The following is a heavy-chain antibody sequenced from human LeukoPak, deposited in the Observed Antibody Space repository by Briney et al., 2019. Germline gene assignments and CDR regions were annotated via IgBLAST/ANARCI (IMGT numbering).Heavy chain of an antibody. J-gene: IGHJ3*02. CDR2: VSPDGSHV. Sequence: GGSLRLSCAASGFTFSTFGMNWVRQAAGKGLEWVALVSPDGSHVNYADSVKGRFTISRDNSKNTLYLQMNSLRAEDTAVYYCAKEMATIKDAFDIWGQGTMVTVSS. V-gene: IGHV3-30*18. CDR1: GFTFSTFG. CDR3: AKEMATIKDAFDI. D-gene: IGHD5-24*01.